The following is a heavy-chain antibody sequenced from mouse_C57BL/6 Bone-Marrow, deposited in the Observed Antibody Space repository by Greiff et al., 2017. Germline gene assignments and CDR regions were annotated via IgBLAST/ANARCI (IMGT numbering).Heavy chain of an antibody. J-gene: IGHJ4*01. CDR1: GYTFTDYE. CDR2: IDPETGGT. D-gene: IGHD2-4*01. Sequence: VQLQQSGAELVRPGASVTLSCTASGYTFTDYEMPWVKQTPVHGLEWIGAIDPETGGTAYNQKFKGKAILTADKSSSTAYMELRSLTSEDSAVYYCTRDDYFYYYAMDYWGQGTSVTVSS. V-gene: IGHV1-15*01. CDR3: TRDDYFYYYAMDY.